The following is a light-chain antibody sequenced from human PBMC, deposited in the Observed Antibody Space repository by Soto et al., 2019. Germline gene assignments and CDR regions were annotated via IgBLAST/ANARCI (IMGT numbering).Light chain of an antibody. CDR3: QQSYRTPYT. CDR2: AAS. Sequence: DIQMTQSPSSLSSSVGARVTITCRASQGISTYLIWYQQRQGKAPKLLMYAASNLLSGVPSRFSGSRSGTEFTLTLSSLQPEDFATYDSQQSYRTPYTFGQGTKL. V-gene: IGKV1-39*01. CDR1: QGISTY. J-gene: IGKJ2*01.